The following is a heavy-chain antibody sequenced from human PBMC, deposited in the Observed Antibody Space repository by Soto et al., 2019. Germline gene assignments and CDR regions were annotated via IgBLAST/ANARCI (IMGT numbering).Heavy chain of an antibody. CDR3: ARGRRYYACEVDP. J-gene: IGHJ5*02. D-gene: IGHD3-10*01. Sequence: QVQLQESGPGLVKPSQTLSLTCTVSGDSISRGAYYWTWIRQHPVKGLEWIGYISNSGRTYYSPSLKSRLTISLATSENQFSLKLTSVTAADTAMYYCARGRRYYACEVDPWGQGTLVTVSS. V-gene: IGHV4-31*03. CDR2: ISNSGRT. CDR1: GDSISRGAYY.